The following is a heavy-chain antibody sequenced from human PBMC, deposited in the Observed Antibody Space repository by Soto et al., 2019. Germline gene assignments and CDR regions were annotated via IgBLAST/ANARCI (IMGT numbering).Heavy chain of an antibody. J-gene: IGHJ6*02. Sequence: QVQLVQSGAEVRKPGASVKVSCKASGYTFTSSGISWLRQAPGQGLEWMGWISTYNGDTNDAPKFQDRVTMTIDRSTSTAYMELRSLRSDDAAVSYCARAGAAPYYYYGMDVWGQGTRVTVSS. CDR3: ARAGAAPYYYYGMDV. D-gene: IGHD2-15*01. CDR2: ISTYNGDT. CDR1: GYTFTSSG. V-gene: IGHV1-18*01.